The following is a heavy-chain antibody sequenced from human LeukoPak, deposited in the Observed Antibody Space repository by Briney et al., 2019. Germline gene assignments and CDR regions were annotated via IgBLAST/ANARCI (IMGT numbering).Heavy chain of an antibody. CDR1: GFTFDDYA. Sequence: GGSLRLSCAASGFTFDDYAMHWVRQAPGKGLEWVSGISWNSSSIGYADSVKGRFTISRDNAKNSLYLQMNSLRAEDTALYYCAKGPSTYYYDHWGQGTLVTVSS. V-gene: IGHV3-9*01. J-gene: IGHJ4*02. CDR2: ISWNSSSI. CDR3: AKGPSTYYYDH.